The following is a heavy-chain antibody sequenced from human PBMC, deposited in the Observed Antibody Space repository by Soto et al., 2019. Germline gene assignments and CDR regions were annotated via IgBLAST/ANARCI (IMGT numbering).Heavy chain of an antibody. Sequence: QVHLVQSGAEVKKPGSSVKVSCKAPGGTFSNHAINWVRQAPGQGLEWMGRIIPIFTTTNYAQKVQGRVTMTADASTITAYLELSSLRHDDTAVYYCAREVAADGTFREDVFDIWGQGTLVTVSS. J-gene: IGHJ3*02. V-gene: IGHV1-69*12. CDR1: GGTFSNHA. D-gene: IGHD6-13*01. CDR2: IIPIFTTT. CDR3: AREVAADGTFREDVFDI.